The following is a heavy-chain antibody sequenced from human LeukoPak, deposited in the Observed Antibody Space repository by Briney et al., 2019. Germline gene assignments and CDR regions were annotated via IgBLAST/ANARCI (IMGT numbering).Heavy chain of an antibody. D-gene: IGHD3-10*01. CDR2: ISSSSSYI. J-gene: IGHJ4*02. Sequence: GGSLRLSCAAFGFTFSSYSMNWVRQAPGKGLEWVSSISSSSSYIYYADSVKGRFTISRDNAKNSLYLQMNSLRAEDTAVYYCARSGGSGSYYMPYYFDYWGQGTLVTVSS. CDR1: GFTFSSYS. V-gene: IGHV3-21*01. CDR3: ARSGGSGSYYMPYYFDY.